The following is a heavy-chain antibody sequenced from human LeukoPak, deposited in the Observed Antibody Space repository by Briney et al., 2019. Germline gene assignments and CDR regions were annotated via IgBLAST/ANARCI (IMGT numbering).Heavy chain of an antibody. CDR3: ARDSPYCSGGSCRKYFQH. D-gene: IGHD2-15*01. V-gene: IGHV4-4*02. J-gene: IGHJ1*01. CDR2: IYHSGST. CDR1: GGSISSSNW. Sequence: SGTLSLTCAVSGGSISSSNWWSWVRQPPGKGLEWIGEIYHSGSTNYHPSLKSRVTIPVDKSKNQFSLKLNSVTAADTAVYYCARDSPYCSGGSCRKYFQHWGQGTLVTVSS.